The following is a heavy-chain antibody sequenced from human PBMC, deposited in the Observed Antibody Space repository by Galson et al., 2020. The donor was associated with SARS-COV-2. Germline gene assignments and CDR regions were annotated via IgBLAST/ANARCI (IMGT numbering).Heavy chain of an antibody. CDR1: GFTFSDHA. D-gene: IGHD6-19*01. J-gene: IGHJ4*02. CDR3: ARDGQSRRGWAFYY. Sequence: LSLTCAASGFTFSDHAMHWVRQAPGKGLEWVAQIFFDGSEKYYGDSVRGRFTISRDSSKNMVYLQMNNLRVDDTAVYYCARDGQSRRGWAFYYWGQGTLLTVSS. V-gene: IGHV3-33*01. CDR2: IFFDGSEK.